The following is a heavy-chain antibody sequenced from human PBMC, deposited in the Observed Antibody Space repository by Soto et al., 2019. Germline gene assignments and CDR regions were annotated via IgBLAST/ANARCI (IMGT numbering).Heavy chain of an antibody. CDR2: IIPIFGTA. J-gene: IGHJ5*02. V-gene: IGHV1-69*01. D-gene: IGHD2-15*01. CDR1: GGTFSSYA. CDR3: ARLIAATSQGPNWFDP. Sequence: QVQLVQSGAEVKKPGSSVKVSCKASGGTFSSYAISWVRQAPGQGLEWMGGIIPIFGTANYAQKFQGRVTITADESTSTAYMELSSLRSEDTAVHYCARLIAATSQGPNWFDPWGQGTLVTVSS.